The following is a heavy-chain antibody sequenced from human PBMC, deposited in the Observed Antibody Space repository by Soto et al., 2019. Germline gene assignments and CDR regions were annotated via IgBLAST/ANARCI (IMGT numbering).Heavy chain of an antibody. CDR2: VIPVLGTT. D-gene: IGHD2-21*02. CDR3: ARRRYCGYDCYTKHYYGMAV. CDR1: GDTFSSYA. Sequence: QVQLVQSGAEVKKPGSSVKVSCRASGDTFSSYAVNWVRQAPGRGLEWMGRVIPVLGTTDYAQKFRGGATMTADKPRTTVYMELSTLRSAATAVYYCARRRYCGYDCYTKHYYGMAVWGQGTTVTVAS. V-gene: IGHV1-69*08. J-gene: IGHJ6*02.